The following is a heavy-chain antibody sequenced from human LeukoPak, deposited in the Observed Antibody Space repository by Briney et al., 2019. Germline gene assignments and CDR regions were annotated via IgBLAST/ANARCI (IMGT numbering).Heavy chain of an antibody. CDR3: ARHGMITFGGVIVRYQYYYMDV. CDR2: INHSGST. D-gene: IGHD3-16*02. J-gene: IGHJ6*03. Sequence: SETLSLTCTVSGYSISSGYYWGWIRQPPGKGLEWIGEINHSGSTNYNPSLKSRVTISVDTSKNQFSLKLSSVTAADTAVYYCARHGMITFGGVIVRYQYYYMDVWGKGTTVTISS. V-gene: IGHV4-38-2*02. CDR1: GYSISSGYY.